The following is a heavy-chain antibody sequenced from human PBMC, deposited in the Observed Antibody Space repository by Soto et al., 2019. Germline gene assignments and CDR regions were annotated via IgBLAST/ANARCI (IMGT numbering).Heavy chain of an antibody. V-gene: IGHV1-2*06. CDR2: INPNSGGT. J-gene: IGHJ4*02. CDR3: ASGGIAVAGTPRYYFDY. CDR1: GCTFTCYY. Sequence: AEGNVSYEASGCTFTCYYIHKVRQAPGQGLEWMGRINPNSGGTKYAQKFQGRVTMTRDTSISTAYMEMSSLRSDDTAVYYCASGGIAVAGTPRYYFDYWGQGTLVTVSS. D-gene: IGHD6-19*01.